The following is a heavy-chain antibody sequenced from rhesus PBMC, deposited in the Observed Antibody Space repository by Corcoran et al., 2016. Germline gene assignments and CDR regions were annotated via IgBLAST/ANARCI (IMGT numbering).Heavy chain of an antibody. V-gene: IGHV4-57*02. Sequence: QLQLQESGPGLVKPSETLSLTCAVSGGSVSRTNWWNWIRPPPGKGLEWIGRMSGSGGSTRDNHSLTSRVTISTDTSKNQFSLKVTSVTAADTAVYYCARNFYGLDSWGQGVVVTVSS. J-gene: IGHJ6*01. CDR3: ARNFYGLDS. CDR2: MSGSGGST. CDR1: GGSVSRTNW.